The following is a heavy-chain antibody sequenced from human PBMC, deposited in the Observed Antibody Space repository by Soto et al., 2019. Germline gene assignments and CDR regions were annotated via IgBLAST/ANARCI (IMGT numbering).Heavy chain of an antibody. CDR3: ARRVPSGSGADYYGMDV. J-gene: IGHJ6*02. CDR1: GYVFTSHW. D-gene: IGHD3-10*01. CDR2: IYPGDSDT. Sequence: ESLKISRTGSGYVFTSHWIACVRQMPGKGLEWMGIIYPGDSDTIYSPSFQGQVTFSVDKSISTVYLQWTTLKASDTAIYSCARRVPSGSGADYYGMDVWGQGTTVTVSS. V-gene: IGHV5-51*01.